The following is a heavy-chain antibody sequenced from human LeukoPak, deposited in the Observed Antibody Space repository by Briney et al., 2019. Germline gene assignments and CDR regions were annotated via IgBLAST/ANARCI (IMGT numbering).Heavy chain of an antibody. CDR1: GFTFSSYA. CDR2: ISGSGGST. V-gene: IGHV3-23*01. CDR3: AQAHRDYGGNLGTNMGGYYFDY. J-gene: IGHJ4*02. Sequence: PGGSLRPSCAASGFTFSSYAMSWVRQAPGKGLEWVSAISGSGGSTYYADSVKGRFTISRDNSKNTLYLQMNSLRAEDTAVYYCAQAHRDYGGNLGTNMGGYYFDYWGQGTLVTVSS. D-gene: IGHD4-23*01.